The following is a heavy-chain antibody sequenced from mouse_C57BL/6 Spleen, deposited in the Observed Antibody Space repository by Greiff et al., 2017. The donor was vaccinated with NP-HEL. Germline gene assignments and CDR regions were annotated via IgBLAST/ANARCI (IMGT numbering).Heavy chain of an antibody. J-gene: IGHJ4*01. CDR3: ARHEGEGIYYDYEDYAMDY. CDR2: FYPGSGSI. V-gene: IGHV1-62-2*01. CDR1: GYTFTEYT. D-gene: IGHD2-4*01. Sequence: VQLQQSGAELVKPGASVKLSCKASGYTFTEYTIHWVKQRSGQGLEWIGWFYPGSGSIKYNEKFKDKATLTADKSSSTVYMELSRLRAEDSAVYFCARHEGEGIYYDYEDYAMDYWGQGTSVTVSS.